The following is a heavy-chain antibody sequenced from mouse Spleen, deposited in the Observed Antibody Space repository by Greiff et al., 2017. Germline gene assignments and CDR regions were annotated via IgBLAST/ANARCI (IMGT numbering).Heavy chain of an antibody. Sequence: VHVKQSGPELVKPGASVKIPCKASGYTFTDYNMDWVKQSHGKSLEWIGDINPNNGGTIYNQKFKGKATLTVDKSSSTAYMELRSLTSEDTAVYYCARECYYGHYAMDYWGQGTSVTVSS. CDR3: ARECYYGHYAMDY. CDR2: INPNNGGT. CDR1: GYTFTDYN. J-gene: IGHJ4*01. D-gene: IGHD1-2*01. V-gene: IGHV1-18*01.